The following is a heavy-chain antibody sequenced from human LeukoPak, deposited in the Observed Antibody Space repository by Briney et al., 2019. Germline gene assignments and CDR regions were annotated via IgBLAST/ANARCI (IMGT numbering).Heavy chain of an antibody. CDR3: AKISSFRTGASGSYHY. CDR1: GFTFSSYG. Sequence: GGSLRLSGAASGFTFSSYGMHWVRQAPGKGLEWVAVISYDGSNKYYADSVKGRFTISRDNSKNTLYLQMNSLRAEDTAVYYCAKISSFRTGASGSYHYWGQGTLVTVSS. J-gene: IGHJ4*02. V-gene: IGHV3-30*18. D-gene: IGHD1-26*01. CDR2: ISYDGSNK.